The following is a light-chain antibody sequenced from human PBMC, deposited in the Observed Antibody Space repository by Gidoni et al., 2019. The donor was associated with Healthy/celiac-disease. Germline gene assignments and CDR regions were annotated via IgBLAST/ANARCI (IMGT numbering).Light chain of an antibody. Sequence: DIVMTQSPATLSVSPGERATLSCRASQSVSNNLAWYQQKPGQAPRLLIYGASTRATGIPARFSGSGAGTECTLTISRLQSEDFAVYYCQQYNNGPPTFGQGTKVEIK. V-gene: IGKV3-15*01. CDR1: QSVSNN. CDR3: QQYNNGPPT. CDR2: GAS. J-gene: IGKJ1*01.